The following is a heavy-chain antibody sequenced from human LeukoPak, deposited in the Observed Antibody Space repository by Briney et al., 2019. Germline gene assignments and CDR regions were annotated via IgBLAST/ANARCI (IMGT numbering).Heavy chain of an antibody. CDR1: GYKFTSYW. CDR2: IYPGDSDT. Sequence: GESLKISCKGSGYKFTSYWIAWVRQMPGKGLEWMGIIYPGDSDTRYSPSFQGQVTISADKSITTAYLQWSSLKASDTAMYYCARQGDFYGSGGYFKYFDQWGQGTLVTVSS. D-gene: IGHD3-10*01. J-gene: IGHJ4*02. CDR3: ARQGDFYGSGGYFKYFDQ. V-gene: IGHV5-51*01.